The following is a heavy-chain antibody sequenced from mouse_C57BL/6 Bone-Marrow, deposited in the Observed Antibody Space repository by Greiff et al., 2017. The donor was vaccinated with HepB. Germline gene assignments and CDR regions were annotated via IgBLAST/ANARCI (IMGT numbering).Heavy chain of an antibody. Sequence: GGGLVQPKGSLKLSCAASGFSFNTYAMNWVRQAPGKGLEWVARIRSKSNNYATYYADSVKDRFTISRDDSESMLYLQMNNLKTEDTAMYYCVRRDSHYAMDYWGQGTSVTVSS. CDR2: IRSKSNNYAT. CDR3: VRRDSHYAMDY. CDR1: GFSFNTYA. J-gene: IGHJ4*01. D-gene: IGHD2-4*01. V-gene: IGHV10-1*01.